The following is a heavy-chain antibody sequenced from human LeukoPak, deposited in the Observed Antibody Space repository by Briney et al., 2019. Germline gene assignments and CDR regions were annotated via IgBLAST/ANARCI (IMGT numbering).Heavy chain of an antibody. CDR3: ARAIYRGSLDY. D-gene: IGHD5-12*01. Sequence: GGSLRLSCAASGFTFSSYSMNWVRQAPGKGLEWVSYISSSSSTIYYADSVKGRFTISRDNAKNSLYLQMNSLRAEDTAVYYCARAIYRGSLDYWGQGTLVTVSS. V-gene: IGHV3-48*01. J-gene: IGHJ4*02. CDR2: ISSSSSTI. CDR1: GFTFSSYS.